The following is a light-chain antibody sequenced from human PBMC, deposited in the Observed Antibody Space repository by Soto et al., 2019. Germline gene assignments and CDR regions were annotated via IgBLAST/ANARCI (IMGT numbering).Light chain of an antibody. Sequence: PGTLSLSPGERVTLSCRASHSSCTYFLPLFQQKCGQPPRLLIYAASGRATGIPDRLRGSGSGTDFTLTISRLEPEDFAVCCCQRNDESPPLTFDGGTTVEIK. CDR1: HSSCTYF. CDR3: QRNDESPPLT. V-gene: IGKV3-20*01. CDR2: AAS. J-gene: IGKJ4*01.